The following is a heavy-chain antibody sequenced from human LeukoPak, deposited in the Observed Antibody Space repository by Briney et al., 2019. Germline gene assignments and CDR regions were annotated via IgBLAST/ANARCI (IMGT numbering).Heavy chain of an antibody. J-gene: IGHJ5*02. Sequence: PAETLSLTCXVYGVSFSGYYXSWVRQAPGKGLEWVSYISSSGSTIYYADSVKGRFTISRDNAKNSLYLQMNSLRAEDTAVYYCAREDNWFDHWGQGTLVTVSS. CDR2: ISSSGSTI. CDR1: GVSFSGYY. CDR3: AREDNWFDH. V-gene: IGHV3-11*01.